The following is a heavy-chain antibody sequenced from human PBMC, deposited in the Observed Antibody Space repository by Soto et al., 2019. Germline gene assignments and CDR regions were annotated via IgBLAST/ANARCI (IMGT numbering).Heavy chain of an antibody. CDR2: VYHTGDT. D-gene: IGHD2-21*02. Sequence: PSETLSLTCGVSGGTVASSHWWSWVRQSPGGGLEWIGNVYHTGDTNFNPSLQSRVTISVDKSNNQSSLRLNSLPAADTAVYFCAREIVTAGGNNYFDPWGPGTLVTVSS. J-gene: IGHJ5*02. V-gene: IGHV4-4*02. CDR3: AREIVTAGGNNYFDP. CDR1: GGTVASSHW.